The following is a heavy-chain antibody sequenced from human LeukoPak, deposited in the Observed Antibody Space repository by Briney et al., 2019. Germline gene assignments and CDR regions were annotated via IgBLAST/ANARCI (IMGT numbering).Heavy chain of an antibody. Sequence: SETLSLTCAVYGGSFSGYYWSWIRRPPGKGLEWIGEINHSGSTNYNPSLKSRVTISVDTSKNQFSLKLSSVTAADTAVYYCARGKRGYGAFDIWGQGTMVTVSS. CDR2: INHSGST. D-gene: IGHD5-12*01. CDR3: ARGKRGYGAFDI. V-gene: IGHV4-34*01. CDR1: GGSFSGYY. J-gene: IGHJ3*02.